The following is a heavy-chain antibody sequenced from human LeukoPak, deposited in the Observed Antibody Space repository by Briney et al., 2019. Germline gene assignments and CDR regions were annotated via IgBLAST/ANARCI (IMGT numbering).Heavy chain of an antibody. V-gene: IGHV1-18*01. CDR3: ARNIVVDPRFDP. J-gene: IGHJ5*02. CDR1: GYTFTSYG. Sequence: ASVKVSCKASGYTFTSYGISWVRQAPGQGLEWMGWISAYNGNTNYAQKLQGRVTMTTDTSTSTGYMELRSLRSDDTAVYYCARNIVVDPRFDPWGQGTLVTVSS. CDR2: ISAYNGNT. D-gene: IGHD2-2*01.